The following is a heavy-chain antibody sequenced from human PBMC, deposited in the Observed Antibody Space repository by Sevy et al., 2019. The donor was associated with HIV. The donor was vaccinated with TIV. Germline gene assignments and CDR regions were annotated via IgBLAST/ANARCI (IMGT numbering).Heavy chain of an antibody. Sequence: ASVKVSCKVSGRTLTQLSIHWVRQAPGKGLEWMGTFDPEDDEKIYAQKFQGRVTMTEDTSTDTAYMELSRLRSEDTAVYYCATTKDYYESSGYPFDYWGQGTLVTVS. J-gene: IGHJ4*02. D-gene: IGHD5-12*01. CDR1: GRTLTQLS. CDR2: FDPEDDEK. V-gene: IGHV1-24*01. CDR3: ATTKDYYESSGYPFDY.